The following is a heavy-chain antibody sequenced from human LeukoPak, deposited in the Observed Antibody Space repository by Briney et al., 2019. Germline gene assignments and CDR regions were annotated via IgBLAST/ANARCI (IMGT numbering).Heavy chain of an antibody. CDR3: AKDPFMTAGHYFDY. CDR2: FDASSGST. Sequence: GGSLRLSCAGSGFTFSSYAMNWVRQAPGKGLEWISSFDASSGSTYYADSVKGRFTISGDNSKNTLYLEMNSLRVDDTAVYYCAKDPFMTAGHYFDYWGQGTLVTVSS. J-gene: IGHJ4*02. V-gene: IGHV3-23*01. CDR1: GFTFSSYA.